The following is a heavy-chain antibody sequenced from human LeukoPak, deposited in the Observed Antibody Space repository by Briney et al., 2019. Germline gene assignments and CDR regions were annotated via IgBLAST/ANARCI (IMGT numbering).Heavy chain of an antibody. CDR1: GFTFSTYW. CDR2: INQDGSAK. J-gene: IGHJ4*02. D-gene: IGHD3-3*01. CDR3: AKDWDFWSALDY. Sequence: QPGGSLRLSCAASGFTFSTYWMTWVRQAPGKGLEWVANINQDGSAKYYVDSVKGRFTISRDDSKNTVYLQMNSLRVEDTAVYYCAKDWDFWSALDYWGQGNLVTVSS. V-gene: IGHV3-7*01.